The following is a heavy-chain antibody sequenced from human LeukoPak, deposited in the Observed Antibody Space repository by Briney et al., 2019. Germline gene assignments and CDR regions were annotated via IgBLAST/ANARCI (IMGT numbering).Heavy chain of an antibody. CDR3: AKFNGHPTTNYYMDV. Sequence: QPGGSLRLSCAASGFSFSSFAMTWVRQAPGKGLEWVSGIIDTGGATYYADSVKGRFTISRDNSKNTLFLQMNSLRAEDTAVYYCAKFNGHPTTNYYMDVWGEGTTVTVSS. J-gene: IGHJ6*04. V-gene: IGHV3-23*01. CDR2: IIDTGGAT. CDR1: GFSFSSFA. D-gene: IGHD3-10*01.